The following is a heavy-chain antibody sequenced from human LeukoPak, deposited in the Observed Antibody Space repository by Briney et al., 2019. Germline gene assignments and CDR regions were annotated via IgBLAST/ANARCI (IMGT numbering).Heavy chain of an antibody. J-gene: IGHJ4*02. CDR2: INTNTGNP. Sequence: ASVKVSCKASGCTFTSYAMNWVRQAPGQGLEWMGWINTNTGNPTYAQGFTGRFVFSLDTSVSTTYLQISSLKAEDTAVYYCASGPSYSGSNEYFDYWGQGTLVTVSS. V-gene: IGHV7-4-1*02. CDR1: GCTFTSYA. D-gene: IGHD1-26*01. CDR3: ASGPSYSGSNEYFDY.